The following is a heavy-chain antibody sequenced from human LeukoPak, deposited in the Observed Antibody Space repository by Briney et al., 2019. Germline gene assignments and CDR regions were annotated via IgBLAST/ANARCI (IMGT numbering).Heavy chain of an antibody. J-gene: IGHJ4*02. D-gene: IGHD1-14*01. CDR2: IYYSGST. V-gene: IGHV4-39*07. Sequence: SSETLSLTCTVSGGSISSSSYYWGWIRQPPGKGLEWIGSIYYSGSTYYNPSLKSRVTISVDTSKNQFSLKLSSVTAADTAVYYCARVFMRAEDVYYFDYWGQGTLVTVSS. CDR3: ARVFMRAEDVYYFDY. CDR1: GGSISSSSYY.